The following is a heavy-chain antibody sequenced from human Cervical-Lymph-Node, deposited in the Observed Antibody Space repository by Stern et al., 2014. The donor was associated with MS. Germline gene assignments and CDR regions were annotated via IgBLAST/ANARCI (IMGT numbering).Heavy chain of an antibody. CDR3: TRRRRQWLVNQPFDY. CDR2: IYPGDSDT. D-gene: IGHD6-19*01. V-gene: IGHV5-51*01. J-gene: IGHJ4*02. Sequence: VQLVQSGAEVKKPGESLKISCKGSGYSFTSYWIGWVRQMPGKGLEWMGIIYPGDSDTRYSPSFQGQVTISADKSISTAYLQWSSLKASDTAMYYCTRRRRQWLVNQPFDYWGQGTLVTVSS. CDR1: GYSFTSYW.